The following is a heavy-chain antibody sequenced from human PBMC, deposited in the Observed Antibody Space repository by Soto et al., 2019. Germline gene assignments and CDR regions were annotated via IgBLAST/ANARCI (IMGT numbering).Heavy chain of an antibody. Sequence: SETLSLTCTVSGGSISSGGYYWSWIRQHPGKGLEWIGYIYYSGSTYYNPSLKSRVTISVDTSKNQFSLKLSSVTAADTAVYYCARVKTTVTTSGAYYYGMDVWGQGTTVTVSS. CDR1: GGSISSGGYY. D-gene: IGHD4-17*01. J-gene: IGHJ6*02. CDR3: ARVKTTVTTSGAYYYGMDV. CDR2: IYYSGST. V-gene: IGHV4-31*03.